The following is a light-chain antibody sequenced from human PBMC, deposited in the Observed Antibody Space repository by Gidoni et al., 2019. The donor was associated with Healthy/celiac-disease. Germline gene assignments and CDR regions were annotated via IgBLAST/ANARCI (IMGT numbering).Light chain of an antibody. CDR2: GNS. J-gene: IGLJ3*02. CDR3: QSYDSSLSGWV. V-gene: IGLV1-40*01. CDR1: SSNIGAGYD. Sequence: QSVLTQPPSVSGPPGQRVTISCTGSSSNIGAGYDVHWYQQLPGTAPKLLIYGNSNRPSGVPDRCSGSKSGTSASLAITGLQAEDEADYYCQSYDSSLSGWVFGGGTKLTVL.